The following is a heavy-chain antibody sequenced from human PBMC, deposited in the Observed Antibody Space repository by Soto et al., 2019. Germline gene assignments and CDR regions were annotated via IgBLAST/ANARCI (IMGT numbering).Heavy chain of an antibody. V-gene: IGHV4-59*01. Sequence: SETLSLTCTVSGGSISSYYWSWIRQPPGKGLEWIGYIYYSGSTNYNPSLKSRVTISVDTSKNQFSLKLSSVTAADTAVYYCARVGPRRWFDPWGQGTLVTVSA. J-gene: IGHJ5*02. CDR2: IYYSGST. CDR1: GGSISSYY. CDR3: ARVGPRRWFDP. D-gene: IGHD6-6*01.